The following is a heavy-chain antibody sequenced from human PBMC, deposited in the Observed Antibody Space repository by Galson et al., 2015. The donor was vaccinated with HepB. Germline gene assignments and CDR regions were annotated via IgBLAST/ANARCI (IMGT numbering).Heavy chain of an antibody. CDR1: GFTFINFA. CDR2: VSYTGGNT. J-gene: IGHJ4*02. V-gene: IGHV3-23*01. Sequence: LRLSCAASGFTFINFAMSWVRQAPGKGLEWVSSVSYTGGNTYYADSVKGRFTISRDNSKNTLFLQMNSLRADDTALYYCARRRSGTYYEAFDYWGQGTLVTVSS. CDR3: ARRRSGTYYEAFDY. D-gene: IGHD1-26*01.